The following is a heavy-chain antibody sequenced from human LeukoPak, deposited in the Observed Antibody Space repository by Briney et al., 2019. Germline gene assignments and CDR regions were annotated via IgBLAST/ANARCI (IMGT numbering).Heavy chain of an antibody. V-gene: IGHV3-74*01. D-gene: IGHD5-12*01. CDR2: INSDGSGI. J-gene: IGHJ4*02. CDR3: TRGASGYGNFDY. CDR1: GFSVGGYW. Sequence: GGSLRLSCAASGFSVGGYWMHWVRQGPGMGLVWVSRINSDGSGISYADSVKGRFSISRDNAKNTLYLQMNSLRAEDTAVYYCTRGASGYGNFDYWGQGTLVTVSS.